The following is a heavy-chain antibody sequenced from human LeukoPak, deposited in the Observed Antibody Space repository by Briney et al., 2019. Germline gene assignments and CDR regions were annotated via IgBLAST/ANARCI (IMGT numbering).Heavy chain of an antibody. V-gene: IGHV4-38-2*02. CDR1: GYSISSGYY. CDR3: ARDAGGDFDY. J-gene: IGHJ4*02. Sequence: SETLSLTCNVSGYSISSGYYWGWIRQPPGKALEWIGTTFHSGSPNYNPSLKSRDTISIDTSKNQFSLKLSSVTAADTAFYYCARDAGGDFDYWGQGTLVTVSS. CDR2: TFHSGSP. D-gene: IGHD2-21*01.